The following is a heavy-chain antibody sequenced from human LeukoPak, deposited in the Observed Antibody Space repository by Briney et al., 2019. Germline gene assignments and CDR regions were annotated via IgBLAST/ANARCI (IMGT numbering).Heavy chain of an antibody. V-gene: IGHV3-21*01. J-gene: IGHJ4*02. CDR2: ISSSSSYI. CDR3: ARDFIIRGVINY. D-gene: IGHD3-10*01. CDR1: GFIFSSYS. Sequence: GGSLRLSCAASGFIFSSYSMNWVRQAPGKGLEWVSSISSSSSYIYYADSVKGRFTISRDNAKNSLYLQMNSLRAEDTAVYYCARDFIIRGVINYWCQGKVVTVSS.